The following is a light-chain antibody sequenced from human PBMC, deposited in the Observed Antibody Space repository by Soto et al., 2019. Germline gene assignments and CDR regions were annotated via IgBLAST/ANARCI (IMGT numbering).Light chain of an antibody. V-gene: IGLV2-23*01. J-gene: IGLJ1*01. Sequence: QSVLTQPASVSGSPGQSIPISCTGTNSDVGTHNLVSWYQQRPGKAPKLIIYEGTTRPSGVSNRFSGSKAGNTASLTISGLQAEDEADYYCCSYALHFGTGTKVTVL. CDR3: CSYALH. CDR1: NSDVGTHNL. CDR2: EGT.